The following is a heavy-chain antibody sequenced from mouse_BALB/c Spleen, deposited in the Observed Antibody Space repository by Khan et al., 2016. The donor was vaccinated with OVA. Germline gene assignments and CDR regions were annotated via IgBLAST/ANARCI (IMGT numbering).Heavy chain of an antibody. CDR3: STHLTGSFAY. D-gene: IGHD4-1*01. V-gene: IGHV5-6*01. J-gene: IGHJ3*01. CDR2: ISSDGDYT. CDR1: GFTFSPYS. Sequence: EVQGVESGGDLVKSGGSLKLSCAASGFTFSPYSMSWVRQTPDKRLEWVATISSDGDYTYYPDSVKGRFNISRDNAKNALYLQMFSLNSEDTAMYYCSTHLTGSFAYWGQGTLVTVSA.